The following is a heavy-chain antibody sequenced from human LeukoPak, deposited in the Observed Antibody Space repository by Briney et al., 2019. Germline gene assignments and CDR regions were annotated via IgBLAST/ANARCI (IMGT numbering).Heavy chain of an antibody. D-gene: IGHD3-22*01. V-gene: IGHV4-4*07. Sequence: SETLSLTCTVSGASISGFYWTWVRQPADKGLEWIGRLYSDGTTYYNPSLKGRVTMSVDTSKNQFSLKLRSVTAADTAVYYCARGSSGTTKRYYFDNWGQGALVTVSS. J-gene: IGHJ4*02. CDR2: LYSDGTT. CDR3: ARGSSGTTKRYYFDN. CDR1: GASISGFY.